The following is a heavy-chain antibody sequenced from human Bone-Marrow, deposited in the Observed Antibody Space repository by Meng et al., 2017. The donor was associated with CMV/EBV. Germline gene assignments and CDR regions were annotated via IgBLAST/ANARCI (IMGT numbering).Heavy chain of an antibody. CDR2: ISYDGSNK. V-gene: IGHV3-30-3*01. CDR3: AKVLSPIQVQYYGMDV. CDR1: GFTFSSYA. J-gene: IGHJ6*02. Sequence: GESLKISCAASGFTFSSYAMHWVRQAPGKGLEWVAVISYDGSNKYYADSVKGRFTISRDNSKNTLYLQMNSLRAEDTAVYYCAKVLSPIQVQYYGMDVWGQGTTVTVSS.